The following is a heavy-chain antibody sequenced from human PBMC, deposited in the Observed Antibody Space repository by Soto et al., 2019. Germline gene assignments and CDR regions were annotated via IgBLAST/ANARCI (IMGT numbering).Heavy chain of an antibody. CDR3: ARLGRFLEWSPPLTN. Sequence: PSETLSLTFTVSGGSISSYYWSWIRQPPGKGLEWIGYIYYSGSTNYNPSLKSRVTISVDTSKNQFSLKLSSVTAADTAVYYCARLGRFLEWSPPLTNWGQGTLVTVSS. CDR1: GGSISSYY. CDR2: IYYSGST. D-gene: IGHD3-3*01. V-gene: IGHV4-59*01. J-gene: IGHJ4*02.